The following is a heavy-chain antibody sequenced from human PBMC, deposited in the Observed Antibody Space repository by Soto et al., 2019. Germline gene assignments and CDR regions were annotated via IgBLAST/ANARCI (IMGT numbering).Heavy chain of an antibody. CDR1: GFNFNTYA. J-gene: IGHJ4*02. D-gene: IGHD5-18*01. Sequence: QVQLVESGGGVVQPGRSLRLSCAASGFNFNTYAMHWVRQAPGKGLEWVAGISYDGSNKYHAGSVKGRFTISRDNSNNSLYLQMNSLRVEDTAVYYCTRDVLSGYSYGYGFWGQGTPVTVSS. CDR2: ISYDGSNK. V-gene: IGHV3-30-3*01. CDR3: TRDVLSGYSYGYGF.